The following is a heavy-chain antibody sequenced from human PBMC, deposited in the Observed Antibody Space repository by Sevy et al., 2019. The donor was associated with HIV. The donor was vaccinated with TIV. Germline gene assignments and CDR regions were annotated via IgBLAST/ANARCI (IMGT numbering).Heavy chain of an antibody. V-gene: IGHV3-7*03. J-gene: IGHJ6*02. Sequence: GGSLRLSCVASGFTFSNYWMSWVRQAPGKGLEWVANIKRDGSEKYYVASVKGRFTISRDNDKTSLYLQMNSLRDEDTAVSYCARDCNSAACLWGLDVWGPGTTVTVSS. D-gene: IGHD1-26*01. CDR1: GFTFSNYW. CDR3: ARDCNSAACLWGLDV. CDR2: IKRDGSEK.